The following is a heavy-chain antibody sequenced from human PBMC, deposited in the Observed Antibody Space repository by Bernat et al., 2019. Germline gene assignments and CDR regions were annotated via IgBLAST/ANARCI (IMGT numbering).Heavy chain of an antibody. CDR1: GFTFSSYA. J-gene: IGHJ4*02. CDR3: ARDAGYGDYVVGGDY. CDR2: ISYDGSNK. Sequence: QVQLVESGGGVVQPGRSLRLSCAASGFTFSSYAMHWVRQSPGKGLAWVAVISYDGSNKYYADTVKGRFTISRDNSKNTLYLQMNSLRAEDTAVYYCARDAGYGDYVVGGDYWGQGTLVTVSS. D-gene: IGHD4-17*01. V-gene: IGHV3-30-3*01.